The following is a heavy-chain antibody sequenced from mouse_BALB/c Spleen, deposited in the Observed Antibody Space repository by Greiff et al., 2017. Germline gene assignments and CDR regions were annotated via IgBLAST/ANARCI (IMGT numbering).Heavy chain of an antibody. CDR1: GFTFSSFG. J-gene: IGHJ1*01. CDR3: ARSGYGNYKYFDV. Sequence: EVMLVESGGGLVQPGGSRKLSCAASGFTFSSFGMHWVRQAPEKGLEWVAYISSGSSTIYYADTVKGRFTISRDNPKNTLFLQMTSLRSEDTAMYYCARSGYGNYKYFDVWGAGTTVTVSS. CDR2: ISSGSSTI. D-gene: IGHD2-10*02. V-gene: IGHV5-17*02.